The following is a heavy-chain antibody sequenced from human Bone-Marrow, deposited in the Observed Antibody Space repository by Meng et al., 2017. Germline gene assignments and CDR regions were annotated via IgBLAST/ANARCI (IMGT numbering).Heavy chain of an antibody. V-gene: IGHV3-7*01. J-gene: IGHJ4*02. Sequence: GESLKISCAASGFTFSSFWMSWVRQAPGKGLEGGANIKEDGSEEYYVDSVKGRFTISRDNAKNSLYLQMNSLRAEDTAVYYCLLFVRRASGWDYWGQGTLVTVSS. CDR1: GFTFSSFW. D-gene: IGHD2-15*01. CDR2: IKEDGSEE. CDR3: LLFVRRASGWDY.